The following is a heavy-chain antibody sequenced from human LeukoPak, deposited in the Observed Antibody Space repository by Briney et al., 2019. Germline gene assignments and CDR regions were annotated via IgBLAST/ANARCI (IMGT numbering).Heavy chain of an antibody. J-gene: IGHJ6*02. CDR3: AKDQRTTGTACCGMDV. Sequence: SGGSLRLSCAASGFTFSSYAMSWVRPAPGKGLEWVSAISGSDSTYYADSVKGRFTISRDNSKNTLYLQMNSLRAEDTAVYYCAKDQRTTGTACCGMDVWGQGTTVTVSS. D-gene: IGHD1-1*01. V-gene: IGHV3-23*01. CDR2: ISGSDST. CDR1: GFTFSSYA.